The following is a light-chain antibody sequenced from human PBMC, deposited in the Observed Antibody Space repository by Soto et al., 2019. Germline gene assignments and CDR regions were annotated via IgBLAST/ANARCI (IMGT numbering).Light chain of an antibody. Sequence: TQLTQSPSFLSASVGDRVTITCRASQGIRSYLAWYQQKPGKVPNLLIYDAATLQSGVPSRFSGSGSGTEFTLTISSLQPEDFATYYCQQLSLYPLTFGGGTKVEIK. V-gene: IGKV1-9*01. CDR2: DAA. J-gene: IGKJ4*01. CDR1: QGIRSY. CDR3: QQLSLYPLT.